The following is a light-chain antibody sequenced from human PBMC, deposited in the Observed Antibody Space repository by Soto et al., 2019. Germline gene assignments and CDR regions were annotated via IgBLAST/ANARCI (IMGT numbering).Light chain of an antibody. Sequence: EIVMTQSPATLYVSPGERATLSCRPSQTIHSNLAWYQQRPCQAPRPLIYAASNRATRIPARFSGNGFGTEFTLSISSLQSEDFAVYYCQQYSDWPLTFGGGTKVEIK. CDR1: QTIHSN. J-gene: IGKJ4*01. CDR3: QQYSDWPLT. CDR2: AAS. V-gene: IGKV3D-15*01.